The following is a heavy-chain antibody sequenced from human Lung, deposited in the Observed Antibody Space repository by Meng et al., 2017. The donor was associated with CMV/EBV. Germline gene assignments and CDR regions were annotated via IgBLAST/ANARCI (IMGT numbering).Heavy chain of an antibody. CDR3: VKGIYPRTYYYYYYGLDV. CDR1: GFTFNTYA. V-gene: IGHV3-30*02. CDR2: IRFDASNK. Sequence: GGSLRLXXAASGFTFNTYAMHWVRQAPGKGLEWVAFIRFDASNKYYADSVKGRFTISRDNFKNTLFLQMNSLRPEDTAVYYCVKGIYPRTYYYYYYGLDVWGQGTXVTVSS. D-gene: IGHD1-7*01. J-gene: IGHJ6*02.